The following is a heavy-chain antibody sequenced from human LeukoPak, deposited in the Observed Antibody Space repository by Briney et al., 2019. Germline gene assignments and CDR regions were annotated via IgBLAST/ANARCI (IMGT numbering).Heavy chain of an antibody. Sequence: GGSLRLSCAASGFTVSTNSMSWVRQAPGKGLDWVSVIYSGDNTFYADSVRGRFTISRDNSKNTLYLQMNSLRAEDTAVYYCARAPGGSGKGYFDYWGQGTLVTVSS. CDR2: IYSGDNT. CDR3: ARAPGGSGKGYFDY. J-gene: IGHJ4*02. D-gene: IGHD3-10*01. V-gene: IGHV3-53*01. CDR1: GFTVSTNS.